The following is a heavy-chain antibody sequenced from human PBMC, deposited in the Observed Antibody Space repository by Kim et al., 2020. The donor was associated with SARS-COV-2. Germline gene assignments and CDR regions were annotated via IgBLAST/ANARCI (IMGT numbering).Heavy chain of an antibody. CDR3: ARRANYGGNYAMDV. V-gene: IGHV4-38-2*02. D-gene: IGHD4-17*01. Sequence: SETLSLNCIVSGYSISSGYYWGWIRQPPGKWLEWIGSIYHSGSTNYNPALKSRVTISVDTSKNQFSLKLSSVTAADTAVYYCARRANYGGNYAMDVWGQGTTVTVSS. CDR1: GYSISSGYY. CDR2: IYHSGST. J-gene: IGHJ6*02.